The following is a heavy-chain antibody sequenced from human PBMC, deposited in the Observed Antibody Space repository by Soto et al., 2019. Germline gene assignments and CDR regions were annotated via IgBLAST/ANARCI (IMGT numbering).Heavy chain of an antibody. V-gene: IGHV3-23*01. CDR2: ISGRGDST. CDR1: GFTFKTYG. J-gene: IGHJ6*02. D-gene: IGHD5-18*01. CDR3: AKDRDACSGYSGNGMHV. Sequence: GGSLRLSCAASGFTFKTYGISLVRQSPGKGLEWVSAISGRGDSTYYADSVKGRFTISRDNSKNTLYLQMNSLRAEDSAVYYSAKDRDACSGYSGNGMHVWDQGTPVTFSS.